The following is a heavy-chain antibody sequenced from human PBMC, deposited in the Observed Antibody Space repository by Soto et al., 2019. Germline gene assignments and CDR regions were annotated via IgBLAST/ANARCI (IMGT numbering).Heavy chain of an antibody. CDR2: IIPIFGTA. V-gene: IGHV1-69*12. CDR1: GGTFSNYA. J-gene: IGHJ5*02. Sequence: QVQLVQSGAEVKKPGSSVKVSCKASGGTFSNYAISWVRQAPGQGLEWMGGIIPIFGTANYAQKFQGRVTITAEGANSTAYMELSSLRSEDTAIYYCAVGSVDIVPTGMKPFDPWGQGTLVTVSS. D-gene: IGHD5-12*01. CDR3: AVGSVDIVPTGMKPFDP.